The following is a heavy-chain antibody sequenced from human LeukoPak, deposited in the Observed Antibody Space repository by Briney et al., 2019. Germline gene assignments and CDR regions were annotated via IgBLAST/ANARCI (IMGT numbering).Heavy chain of an antibody. D-gene: IGHD5-24*01. J-gene: IGHJ4*02. CDR3: AREMATMPRGYYFDY. CDR2: INPSGGRT. V-gene: IGHV1-46*01. CDR1: Y. Sequence: YMHWVRQAPGQGVEGMGIINPSGGRTSYAQKFQGRVTINRETYTSTVYMQLSSLRSEDTAVYYCAREMATMPRGYYFDYWGQGTLVTVSS.